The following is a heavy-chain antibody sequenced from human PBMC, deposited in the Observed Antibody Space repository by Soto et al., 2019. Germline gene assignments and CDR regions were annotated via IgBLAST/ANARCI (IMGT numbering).Heavy chain of an antibody. CDR3: ARDVTTYGPPAAMDV. CDR2: IYYSGST. V-gene: IGHV4-59*01. J-gene: IGHJ6*02. Sequence: PXETLSLTCTVSGGSISGYYWSWIRQAPGKGLEWIAYIYYSGSTNYNPSLKSRVTISVDMSKNQFSLKLTSVTAADTALYYCARDVTTYGPPAAMDVWGQGTTVTVSS. D-gene: IGHD3-10*01. CDR1: GGSISGYY.